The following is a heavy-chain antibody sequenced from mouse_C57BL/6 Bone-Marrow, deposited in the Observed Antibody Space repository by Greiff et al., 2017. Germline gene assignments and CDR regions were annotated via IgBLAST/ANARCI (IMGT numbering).Heavy chain of an antibody. J-gene: IGHJ1*03. V-gene: IGHV1-82*01. Sequence: VKLQESGPELVKPGASVKISCKASGYAFSSSWMNWVKQRPGKGLEWIGRIYPGDGDTNYNGKFKGKAKLTADKSSSTAYMQLSSLTSEDSAVYFCARYYYGSSNWYFDVWGTGTTVTVSS. CDR3: ARYYYGSSNWYFDV. D-gene: IGHD1-1*01. CDR2: IYPGDGDT. CDR1: GYAFSSSW.